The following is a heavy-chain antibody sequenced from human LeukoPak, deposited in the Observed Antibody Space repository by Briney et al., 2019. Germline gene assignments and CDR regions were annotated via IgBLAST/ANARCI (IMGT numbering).Heavy chain of an antibody. CDR2: IRQDGSEK. CDR3: ARDHDDILTGYSQPTCDY. CDR1: GFTFSSYW. Sequence: GGSLRLSCEGSGFTFSSYWMSWVRQAPGKGLEWVANIRQDGSEKNYVDSVMGRFTISRDNAKSSLFLQMNSLRPEDTAVYYCARDHDDILTGYSQPTCDYWGQGTLVTVSS. J-gene: IGHJ4*02. D-gene: IGHD3-9*01. V-gene: IGHV3-7*05.